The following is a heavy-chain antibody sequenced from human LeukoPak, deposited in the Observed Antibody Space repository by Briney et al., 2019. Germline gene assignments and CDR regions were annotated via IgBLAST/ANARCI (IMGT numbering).Heavy chain of an antibody. J-gene: IGHJ4*02. CDR3: AREANCGAECFVDS. CDR2: ISTDVSHT. Sequence: GGSLRLSCAASGFTFRDYWMHWVRQDPGKGLGWGSLISTDVSHTKYADSVKGRFTISRDNAKNTVYLQMNSLRVEDTAVYYCAREANCGAECFVDSWGQGALVTVSP. V-gene: IGHV3-74*01. CDR1: GFTFRDYW. D-gene: IGHD2-21*01.